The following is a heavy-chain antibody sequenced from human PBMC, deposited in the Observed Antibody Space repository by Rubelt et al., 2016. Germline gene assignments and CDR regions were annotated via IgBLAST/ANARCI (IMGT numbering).Heavy chain of an antibody. V-gene: IGHV4-38-2*02. D-gene: IGHD6-6*01. CDR2: IYHSGST. CDR1: GYSISSGYY. Sequence: QVQLQESGPGLVKPSETLSLTCTVSGYSISSGYYWGWIRQPPGKGLEWIGYIYHSGSTYYNPSLNSGVTISVDRSKNQFSLKLSSVTAADTDVYYCARERYSSSSVGIDYWGQGTLVTVSS. CDR3: ARERYSSSSVGIDY. J-gene: IGHJ4*02.